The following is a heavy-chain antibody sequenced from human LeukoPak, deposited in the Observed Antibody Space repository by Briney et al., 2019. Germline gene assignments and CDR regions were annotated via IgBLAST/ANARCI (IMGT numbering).Heavy chain of an antibody. CDR1: GFTFSSYG. Sequence: PGRSLRLSCVASGFTFSSYGMHWVRQAPGKGLEWVAVISSDGSNKYYADSVKGRFTISRDNSKNTLYLQMNSLRAEDTAVYYCAELGMIGGVWGKGTTVTISS. CDR3: AELGMIGGV. V-gene: IGHV3-30*18. J-gene: IGHJ6*04. D-gene: IGHD3-10*02. CDR2: ISSDGSNK.